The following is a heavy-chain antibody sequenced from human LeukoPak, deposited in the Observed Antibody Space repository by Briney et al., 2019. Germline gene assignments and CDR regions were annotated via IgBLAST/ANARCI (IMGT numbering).Heavy chain of an antibody. CDR3: ARARYQLLFFFAY. V-gene: IGHV1-2*06. Sequence: GASVKVSCKASGYTFTGYHIHWVRQAPGQGLEWMGRINPDSGGTNYAQKFQGRVTMTRDTSISTAYMELSGLRSDDTAVYYCARARYQLLFFFAYWGQGSLVTGSS. CDR2: INPDSGGT. D-gene: IGHD2-2*01. CDR1: GYTFTGYH. J-gene: IGHJ4*02.